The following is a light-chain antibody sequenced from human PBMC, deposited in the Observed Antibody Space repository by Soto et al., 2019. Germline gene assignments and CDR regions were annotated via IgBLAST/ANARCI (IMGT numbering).Light chain of an antibody. CDR1: HSVNSH. Sequence: MMMTQSPATLSVSPGERVTLSCRTSHSVNSHVAWYQQKPGQAPRLLLYGASTRATGIPVRFSGSGFGTEFTLTISSLQSEDFAVYYCQQFGTSSLVTFGPGTKVDIK. J-gene: IGKJ3*01. V-gene: IGKV3-15*01. CDR2: GAS. CDR3: QQFGTSSLVT.